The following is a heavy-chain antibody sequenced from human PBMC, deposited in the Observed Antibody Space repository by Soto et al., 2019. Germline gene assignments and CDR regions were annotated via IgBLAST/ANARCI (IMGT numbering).Heavy chain of an antibody. D-gene: IGHD2-15*01. Sequence: SQTLSLTCAISGDSVSSNSAAWNWIRQSPSRGLEWLGRTYYRSKWYNDYAVSVKSRITINPDTSKNRFSLQLNSVTPEDTAVYYCARENCSGGSCYSYYYYYGMDVWGQGTTVTVSS. CDR3: ARENCSGGSCYSYYYYYGMDV. CDR2: TYYRSKWYN. CDR1: GDSVSSNSAA. J-gene: IGHJ6*02. V-gene: IGHV6-1*01.